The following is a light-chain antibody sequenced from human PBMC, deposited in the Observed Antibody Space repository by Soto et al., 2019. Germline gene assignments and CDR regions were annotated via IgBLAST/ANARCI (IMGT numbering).Light chain of an antibody. CDR1: QSVLYSSNNKNY. V-gene: IGKV4-1*01. CDR2: WAS. Sequence: DIVMTQSPDSLAVSLGERATFNCKSSQSVLYSSNNKNYLAWYQQKPGQPPKLLIYWASTRESGVPDRFSGSGSGTDFTLTISSLQAEDVAVYYCQQYYSTPKTFGQGTKVESK. CDR3: QQYYSTPKT. J-gene: IGKJ1*01.